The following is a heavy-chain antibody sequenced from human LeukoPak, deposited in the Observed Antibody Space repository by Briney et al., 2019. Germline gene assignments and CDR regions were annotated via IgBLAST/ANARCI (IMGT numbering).Heavy chain of an antibody. CDR2: IYYSGST. CDR3: ARGPADTVSSSGAFDI. V-gene: IGHV4-61*01. J-gene: IGHJ3*02. Sequence: SETLSLTCTVSGGSISSSSYYWSWIRQPPGKGLEWIGYIYYSGSTNYNPSLKSRVTISVDTSKNQFSLKLSSVTAADTAVYYCARGPADTVSSSGAFDIWGQGTMVTVSS. CDR1: GGSISSSSYY. D-gene: IGHD6-6*01.